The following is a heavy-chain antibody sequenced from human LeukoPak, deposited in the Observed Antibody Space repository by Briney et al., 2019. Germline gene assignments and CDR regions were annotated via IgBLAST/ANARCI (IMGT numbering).Heavy chain of an antibody. J-gene: IGHJ6*02. D-gene: IGHD3-22*01. CDR2: IYYSGST. Sequence: PSQTLSLTCTVSGGSISSGDYYWSWIRQPPGKGLEWIGYIYYSGSTYYNPSLKSRVTISVDTSKNQFSLKLSSVTAADTAVYYCASGYDSSGYYNYGMDVWGQGTTVTVSS. CDR3: ASGYDSSGYYNYGMDV. V-gene: IGHV4-30-4*01. CDR1: GGSISSGDYY.